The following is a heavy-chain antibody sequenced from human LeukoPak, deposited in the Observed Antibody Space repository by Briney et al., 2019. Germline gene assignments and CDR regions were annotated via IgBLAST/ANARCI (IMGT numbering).Heavy chain of an antibody. V-gene: IGHV1-2*02. CDR1: GYTFTGYY. Sequence: ASVKVSCKASGYTFTGYYMHWVRQAPGQGLEWMGWINPNSGGTNYAQKFQGRVTMTRDTSISTAYMELSRLRSDDTAVYYCARGDLLSSSSLWGMDVWGKGTTVTVSS. CDR3: ARGDLLSSSSLWGMDV. CDR2: INPNSGGT. D-gene: IGHD6-6*01. J-gene: IGHJ6*04.